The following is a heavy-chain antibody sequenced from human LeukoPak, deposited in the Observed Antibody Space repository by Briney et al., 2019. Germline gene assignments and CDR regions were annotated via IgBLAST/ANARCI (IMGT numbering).Heavy chain of an antibody. CDR2: AYYSGHT. V-gene: IGHV4-59*08. Sequence: SETLSLTCTVSGGAISSYYWSWIRQPPGKGLEWIGYAYYSGHTNYNSSLKSRVTMSLDTSKSQFSLRLSSVTAADTAVYFCARHPFATPFDYWGPGTLVTVSS. CDR1: GGAISSYY. D-gene: IGHD2-15*01. CDR3: ARHPFATPFDY. J-gene: IGHJ4*02.